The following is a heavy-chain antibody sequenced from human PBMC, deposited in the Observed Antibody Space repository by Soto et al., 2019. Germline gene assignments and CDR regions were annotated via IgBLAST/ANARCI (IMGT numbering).Heavy chain of an antibody. CDR1: GFTFSKYW. Sequence: EVQLVESGGGLVPPGGSLRLSCDASGFTFSKYWMTWVRRAPGKGLEWVANIQQDGSEKYYEDSVKGRFTISRDNAKNSLYLQMNSLRAEDTAVYYCATSWDYWGQGTLVTVSS. CDR3: ATSWDY. J-gene: IGHJ4*02. V-gene: IGHV3-7*03. CDR2: IQQDGSEK.